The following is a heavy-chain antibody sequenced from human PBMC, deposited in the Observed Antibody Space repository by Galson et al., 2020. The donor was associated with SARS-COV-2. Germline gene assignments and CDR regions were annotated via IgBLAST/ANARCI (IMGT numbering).Heavy chain of an antibody. V-gene: IGHV3-33*01. Sequence: GGSLRLSCAASGFTFSNYAMHWVRQAPGKGLEWVAVILYDGRNKYYADSVNGRFTIYRDNSKNTVYLQMNSLKVEDTAVYYCARELKEAATDYWGQGTLVTVSA. CDR3: ARELKEAATDY. D-gene: IGHD6-13*01. CDR2: ILYDGRNK. J-gene: IGHJ4*02. CDR1: GFTFSNYA.